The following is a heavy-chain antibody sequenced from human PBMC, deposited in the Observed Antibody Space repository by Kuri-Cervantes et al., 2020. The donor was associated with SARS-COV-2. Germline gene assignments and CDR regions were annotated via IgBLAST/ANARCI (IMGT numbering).Heavy chain of an antibody. V-gene: IGHV3-74*01. CDR2: INSDGSST. CDR3: ARGSSSWYNWFDP. CDR1: GFTFSSYW. J-gene: IGHJ5*02. Sequence: GESLKIYCAASGFTFSSYWMHWVRQAPGKGLVWVSRINSDGSSTSYADPVKGRFTISRDNAKNTLYLQMNSLRAEDTAVYYCARGSSSWYNWFDPWGQGTLVTVSS. D-gene: IGHD6-13*01.